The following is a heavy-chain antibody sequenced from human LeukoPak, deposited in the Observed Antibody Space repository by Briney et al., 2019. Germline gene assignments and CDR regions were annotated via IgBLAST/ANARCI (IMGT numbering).Heavy chain of an antibody. J-gene: IGHJ4*02. Sequence: GGSLRLSCAASGFTVSSNYMSWVRQAPGKGLEWVSIIYSGGSTYYADSVKGRFTISRDNSKNTLYLQMNSLRAEDTAVYYCARVRRQWLVNRGGILDYWGQGTLVTVSS. CDR3: ARVRRQWLVNRGGILDY. D-gene: IGHD6-19*01. V-gene: IGHV3-53*01. CDR1: GFTVSSNY. CDR2: IYSGGST.